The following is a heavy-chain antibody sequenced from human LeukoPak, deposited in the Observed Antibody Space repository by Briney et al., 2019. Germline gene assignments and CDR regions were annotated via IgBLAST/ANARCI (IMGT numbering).Heavy chain of an antibody. D-gene: IGHD6-13*01. CDR2: ISSSSSYI. CDR1: GFTFSSYS. J-gene: IGHJ4*02. CDR3: ASLPLAAAAGNVREEDY. V-gene: IGHV3-21*01. Sequence: PGGSLRLYCAAYGFTFSSYSMNWLRQAPGKGLEWVSSISSSSSYIYYADSVKGRFTISRDNAKNSLYLQMNSLRAEDTAVYYCASLPLAAAAGNVREEDYWGQGTLVTVSS.